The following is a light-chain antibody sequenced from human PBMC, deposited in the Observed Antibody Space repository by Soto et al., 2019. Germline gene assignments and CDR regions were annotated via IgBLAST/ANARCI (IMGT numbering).Light chain of an antibody. CDR3: QQYYSYPLT. CDR2: AAS. CDR1: QGISSY. Sequence: LPVTRSPSSFPHTTGDRETITFRASQGISSYLAWYQQKPGKAPKLLIYAASTLQSGVPSRFSGSGSGTDFTLTISCLQSEDFATYHCQQYYSYPLTFGQGTRLEIK. V-gene: IGKV1-8*01. J-gene: IGKJ5*01.